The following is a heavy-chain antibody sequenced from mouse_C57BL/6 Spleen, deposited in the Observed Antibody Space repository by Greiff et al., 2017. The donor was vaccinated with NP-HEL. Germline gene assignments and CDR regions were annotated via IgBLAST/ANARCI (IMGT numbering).Heavy chain of an antibody. CDR2: IDPEDGDT. D-gene: IGHD1-1*01. V-gene: IGHV14-1*01. Sequence: EVQLQQSGAELVRPGASVKLSCTASGFNIKDYYMHWVKQRPEQGLEWIGRIDPEDGDTEYAPKFQGKATMTADTSSNTAYLQLSSLTSEDTAVYYCTTDYYGSKGTRPWFAYWGQGTLVTVSA. J-gene: IGHJ3*01. CDR3: TTDYYGSKGTRPWFAY. CDR1: GFNIKDYY.